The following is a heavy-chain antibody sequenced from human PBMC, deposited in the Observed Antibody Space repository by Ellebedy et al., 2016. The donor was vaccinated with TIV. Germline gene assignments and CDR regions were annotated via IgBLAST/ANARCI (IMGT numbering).Heavy chain of an antibody. CDR2: IIPILGIS. J-gene: IGHJ4*02. Sequence: AASVKVSCKASGGTFSSYAISWVRQAPGQGLEWMGRIIPILGISNYAQKFKGRVTITADKSTSTAYMELSSLRSEDTAVYYCARDDYGGNSGHNYWGQGTLVTVSS. V-gene: IGHV1-69*04. D-gene: IGHD4-23*01. CDR3: ARDDYGGNSGHNY. CDR1: GGTFSSYA.